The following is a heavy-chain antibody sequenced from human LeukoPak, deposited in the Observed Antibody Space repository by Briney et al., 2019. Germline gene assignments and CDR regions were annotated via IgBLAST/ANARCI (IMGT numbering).Heavy chain of an antibody. CDR1: GGSISSSNW. J-gene: IGHJ6*02. D-gene: IGHD5-12*01. CDR2: IYHSGST. Sequence: SETLSLTCAVSGGSISSSNWWSWVRQPPGKGLEWIGEIYHSGSTNYNPSLKSRVTISVDKSKNQFSLKLSSVTAADTAVYYCARGGSQLKYYYYGMDVWGQGTTVTVSS. V-gene: IGHV4-4*02. CDR3: ARGGSQLKYYYYGMDV.